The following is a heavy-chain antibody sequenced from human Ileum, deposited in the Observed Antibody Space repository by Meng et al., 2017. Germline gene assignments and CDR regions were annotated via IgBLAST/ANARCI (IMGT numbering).Heavy chain of an antibody. J-gene: IGHJ4*02. Sequence: HLQLQESVPGLVNPSEALSLTCAVSCDHIRYSSYYWGWVRQPPGPGLEWIGSIYYNGNTYDSPSLKSRASISVDTSKNHFSLKLSSVTAADTAVYYCARPAVTTALGGFDYWGQGTLVTVSS. CDR2: IYYNGNT. D-gene: IGHD3-16*01. V-gene: IGHV4-39*02. CDR3: ARPAVTTALGGFDY. CDR1: CDHIRYSSYY.